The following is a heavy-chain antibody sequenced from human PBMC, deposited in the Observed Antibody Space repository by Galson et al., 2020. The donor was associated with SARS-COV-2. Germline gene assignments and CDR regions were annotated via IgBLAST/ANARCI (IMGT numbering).Heavy chain of an antibody. Sequence: PGGSLRLSCAASGFTFSSYGMHWVRQAPGKGLEWVAVIWYDGSNKYYADSVKGRFTISRDNSKNTLYLQMNSLRAEDTAVYYCGSGLLDYYGMDVWGQGTTVTVSS. V-gene: IGHV3-33*01. CDR3: GSGLLDYYGMDV. J-gene: IGHJ6*02. CDR2: IWYDGSNK. CDR1: GFTFSSYG. D-gene: IGHD3-3*01.